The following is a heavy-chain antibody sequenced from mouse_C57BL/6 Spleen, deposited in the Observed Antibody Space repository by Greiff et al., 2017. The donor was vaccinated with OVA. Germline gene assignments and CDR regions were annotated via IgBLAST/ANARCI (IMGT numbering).Heavy chain of an antibody. J-gene: IGHJ2*01. CDR3: ARQIYYYGSSSRYFDY. V-gene: IGHV8-12*01. CDR1: GFSLSTSGMG. D-gene: IGHD1-1*01. Sequence: QVTLKESGPGILQSSQTLSLTCSFSGFSLSTSGMGVSWIRQPSGKGLEWLAHIYWDDDKRYNPSMKSRLTISKDTSRNQVFLKITSVDTADTATYYCARQIYYYGSSSRYFDYWGQGTTLTVSS. CDR2: IYWDDDK.